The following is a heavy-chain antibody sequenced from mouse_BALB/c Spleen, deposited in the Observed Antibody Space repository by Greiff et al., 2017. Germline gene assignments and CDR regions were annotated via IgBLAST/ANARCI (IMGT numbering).Heavy chain of an antibody. CDR3: ARGNYAMDY. CDR2: IDPANGNT. Sequence: DVKLVESGAELVKPGASVKLSCTASGFNIKDTYMHWVKQRPEQCLEWIGRIDPANGNTKYDPKFQGKATITADTSSNTAYLQLSSLTSEDTAVYYCARGNYAMDYWGQGTSVTVSS. J-gene: IGHJ4*01. CDR1: GFNIKDTY. V-gene: IGHV14-3*02.